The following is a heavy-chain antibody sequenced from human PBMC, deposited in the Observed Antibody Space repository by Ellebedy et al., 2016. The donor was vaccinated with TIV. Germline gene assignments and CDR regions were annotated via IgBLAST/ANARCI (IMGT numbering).Heavy chain of an antibody. V-gene: IGHV4-59*01. J-gene: IGHJ4*02. Sequence: MPSETLSLTCAVYGGSFSGYYWSRIRQPPGKGLEWIGYIYYSGSTNYNPSLKSRVTISVDTSKNQFSLKLSSVTAADTAVYYCARRSRYFDWTYYFDYWGQGTLVTVSS. CDR1: GGSFSGYY. CDR2: IYYSGST. D-gene: IGHD3-9*01. CDR3: ARRSRYFDWTYYFDY.